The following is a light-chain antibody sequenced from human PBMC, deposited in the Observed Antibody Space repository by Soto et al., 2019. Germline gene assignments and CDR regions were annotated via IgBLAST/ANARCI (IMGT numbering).Light chain of an antibody. CDR2: EGS. V-gene: IGLV2-23*01. CDR1: SSDVGSYNL. CDR3: CSYAGSSTPYV. Sequence: QSVLTQPASLSGFPGQSITISCTGTSSDVGSYNLVSWYQQHPGKAPKLMIYEGSKRPSGVSNRFSGSKSGNTASLTISGLQAEDEADYYCCSYAGSSTPYVFGTGTKVTVL. J-gene: IGLJ1*01.